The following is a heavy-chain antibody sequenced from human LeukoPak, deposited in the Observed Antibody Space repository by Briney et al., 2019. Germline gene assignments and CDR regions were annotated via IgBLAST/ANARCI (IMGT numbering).Heavy chain of an antibody. CDR3: ARGLSDCSGGSCYSEAFDI. V-gene: IGHV4-30-2*01. CDR2: IYHSGST. Sequence: SETLSLTCAVSGGSISSGGYSWSWIRQPPGKGLGWIGYIYHSGSTYYNPSLKSRVTISVDRSKNQFSLKLSSVTAADTAVYYCARGLSDCSGGSCYSEAFDIWGQGTMVTVSS. D-gene: IGHD2-15*01. CDR1: GGSISSGGYS. J-gene: IGHJ3*02.